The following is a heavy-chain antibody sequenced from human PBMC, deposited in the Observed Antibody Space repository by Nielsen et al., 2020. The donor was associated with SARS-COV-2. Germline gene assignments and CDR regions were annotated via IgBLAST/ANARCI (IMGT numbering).Heavy chain of an antibody. Sequence: GGSLRLSCAASGFTFSSYAMHWVRQAPGKGLEWVAVISYDGSNKYYADSVKGRFTISRDNSKNTLYLQMNSLRAEDTAVYYCARESVTGTDAFDIWGQGTVVTVSS. CDR1: GFTFSSYA. J-gene: IGHJ3*02. D-gene: IGHD6-19*01. V-gene: IGHV3-30*04. CDR3: ARESVTGTDAFDI. CDR2: ISYDGSNK.